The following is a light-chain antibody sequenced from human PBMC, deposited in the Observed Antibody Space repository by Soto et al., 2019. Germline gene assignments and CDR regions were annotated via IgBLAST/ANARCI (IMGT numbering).Light chain of an antibody. CDR3: AAWDDSLNGRV. J-gene: IGLJ1*01. CDR1: SSNIGSHF. CDR2: YDN. V-gene: IGLV1-44*01. Sequence: QSVLTQPPSASGTPGQRVTISCSGSSSNIGSHFVNWYQQLPGTAPKLLIYYDNLRPSGVPDRISGSKSGTSASLAISGLQSDDEADYYCAAWDDSLNGRVFGTGTKLTVL.